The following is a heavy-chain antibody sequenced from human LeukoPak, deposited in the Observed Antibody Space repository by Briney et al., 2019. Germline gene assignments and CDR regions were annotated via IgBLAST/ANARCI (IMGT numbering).Heavy chain of an antibody. D-gene: IGHD2-15*01. Sequence: SETLSLTCTVSGGSIISESSYWDWIRQPPGEGLEWIGSIYYSGSTYYNPSLKSRVTISVDTSKNQFSLKLSSVTAADTAVYYCARHPSYYKIGGLDFWGRGTLVTVSS. CDR1: GGSIISESSY. CDR3: ARHPSYYKIGGLDF. V-gene: IGHV4-39*01. CDR2: IYYSGST. J-gene: IGHJ2*01.